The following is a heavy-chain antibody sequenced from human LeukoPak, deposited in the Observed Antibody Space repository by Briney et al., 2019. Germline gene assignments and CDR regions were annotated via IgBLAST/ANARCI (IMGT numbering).Heavy chain of an antibody. J-gene: IGHJ4*02. CDR3: ARHGDYCFDL. V-gene: IGHV3-7*02. D-gene: IGHD2-21*01. CDR2: IKQDGTSK. CDR1: GFTFSRSW. Sequence: GGSLRLSCAASGFTFSRSWMGWVGQAPGKGREWVANIKQDGTSKYYVDSVMGRFTISRDNAENSVYLQMNSLSAGDTAVYYCARHGDYCFDLWGPGTRVTVSS.